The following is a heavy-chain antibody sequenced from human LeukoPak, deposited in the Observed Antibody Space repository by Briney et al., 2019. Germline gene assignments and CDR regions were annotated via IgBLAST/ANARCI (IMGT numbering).Heavy chain of an antibody. CDR1: GFTVSSNY. D-gene: IGHD4-17*01. J-gene: IGHJ6*02. Sequence: GGSLRLSCAASGFTVSSNYMSWVRQAPGKGLEWVSVIYSGGSTYYADSVKGRFTISRHNSKNTLYLQMNSLRAEDTAVYYCARTPHYGDYYYYGMDVWGQGTTVTVSS. CDR2: IYSGGST. CDR3: ARTPHYGDYYYYGMDV. V-gene: IGHV3-53*04.